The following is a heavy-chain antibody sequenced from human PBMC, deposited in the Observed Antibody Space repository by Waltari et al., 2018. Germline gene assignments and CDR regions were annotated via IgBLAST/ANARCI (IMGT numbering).Heavy chain of an antibody. V-gene: IGHV1-69-2*01. CDR3: ATMGAYCSSTSCRDFDY. Sequence: EVQLVQSGAEVKKPGATVKISCKASGYTFTDYYMHWVQQAPGKGLEWMGRVDPEDGETRYAEKFQGRVTITADTSTDTAYMELSSLRSEDTAVYYCATMGAYCSSTSCRDFDYWGQGTLVTVSS. CDR2: VDPEDGET. D-gene: IGHD2-2*01. J-gene: IGHJ4*02. CDR1: GYTFTDYY.